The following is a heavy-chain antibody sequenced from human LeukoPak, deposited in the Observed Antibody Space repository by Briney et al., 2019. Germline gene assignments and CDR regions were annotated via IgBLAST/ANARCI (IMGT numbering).Heavy chain of an antibody. Sequence: SDTLSLTCSISGGSVSYGSYYWSWIRQPPGKGLEWIAYIYYSGSTSYNPSLKSRVTISVDMPKNQFSLKVRSVTAADTAVYYCARLRDWDFDYWGQGTLVTVSS. CDR2: IYYSGST. D-gene: IGHD2-21*02. CDR3: ARLRDWDFDY. V-gene: IGHV4-61*01. J-gene: IGHJ4*02. CDR1: GGSVSYGSYY.